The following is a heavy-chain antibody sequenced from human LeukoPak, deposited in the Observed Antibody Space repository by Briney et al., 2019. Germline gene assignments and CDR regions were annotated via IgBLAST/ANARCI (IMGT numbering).Heavy chain of an antibody. J-gene: IGHJ6*02. CDR3: ARGGAARYTYYYYGMDV. D-gene: IGHD6-6*01. CDR2: INHSGST. V-gene: IGHV4-34*01. CDR1: GGSFSGYY. Sequence: SETLSLTCAVYGGSFSGYYWSWIRQPPGKGLEWIGEINHSGSTNYNPSLKSRVTISVDTSKNQFSPKLSSVTAADTAVYYCARGGAARYTYYYYGMDVWGQGTTVTVSS.